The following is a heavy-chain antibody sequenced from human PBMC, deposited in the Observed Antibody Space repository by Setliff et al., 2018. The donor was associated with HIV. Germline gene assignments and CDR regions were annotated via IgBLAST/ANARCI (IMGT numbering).Heavy chain of an antibody. CDR3: ARVFPLVTAEDNRFDP. V-gene: IGHV4-4*08. D-gene: IGHD2-21*02. J-gene: IGHJ5*02. CDR1: GGSVDILN. Sequence: KPSETLSLTCSVSGGSVDILNLIWIRQRPGKGLECIGYIYSSATTNYNSALESRASISRDTSKNQISLKLRSVTAADTAVYYCARVFPLVTAEDNRFDPWGQGILVTVSS. CDR2: IYSSATT.